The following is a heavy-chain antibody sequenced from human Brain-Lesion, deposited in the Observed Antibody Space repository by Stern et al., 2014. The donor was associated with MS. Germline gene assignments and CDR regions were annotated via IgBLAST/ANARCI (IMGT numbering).Heavy chain of an antibody. D-gene: IGHD1-26*01. V-gene: IGHV1-24*01. CDR1: GYTLTELS. J-gene: IGHJ4*02. CDR3: ATVYPGAGGHYYRYRHFDY. Sequence: VQLEESGAEVKKPGASVKVSCKASGYTLTELSMHWVRQAPRKGLEWMGGFDPEDGEMIYAQKFQGRVTMTEDTSTDTAYMELNSLRSEDTAMYYCATVYPGAGGHYYRYRHFDYWGQGTLVTVSS. CDR2: FDPEDGEM.